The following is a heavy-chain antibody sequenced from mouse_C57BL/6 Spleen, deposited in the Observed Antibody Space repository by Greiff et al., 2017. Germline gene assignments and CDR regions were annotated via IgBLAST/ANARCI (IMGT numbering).Heavy chain of an antibody. D-gene: IGHD1-1*01. J-gene: IGHJ2*01. CDR3: ARYMITTDYFDY. CDR1: GFTFTDYY. V-gene: IGHV7-3*01. CDR2: IRNKANGYTT. Sequence: EVQGVESGGGLVQPGGSLSLSCAASGFTFTDYYMSWVRQPPGKALEWLGFIRNKANGYTTEYSASVKGRFTISRDNSQSILYLQMNALRAEDSATYYCARYMITTDYFDYWGQGTTLTVSS.